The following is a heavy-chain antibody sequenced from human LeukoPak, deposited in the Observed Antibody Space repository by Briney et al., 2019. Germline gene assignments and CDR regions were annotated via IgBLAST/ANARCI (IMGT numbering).Heavy chain of an antibody. CDR3: ARVKLRFLEWLSNWFDP. CDR1: GYTFTSYG. Sequence: ASVKVSCKASGYTFTSYGISWVRQAPGQGLEWMGWISAYNGNTNYAQKLQGRVTMTTDTSTSTAYMELRSLRSDDTAVYYCARVKLRFLEWLSNWFDPWGQGTLVTVSS. V-gene: IGHV1-18*01. D-gene: IGHD3-3*01. J-gene: IGHJ5*02. CDR2: ISAYNGNT.